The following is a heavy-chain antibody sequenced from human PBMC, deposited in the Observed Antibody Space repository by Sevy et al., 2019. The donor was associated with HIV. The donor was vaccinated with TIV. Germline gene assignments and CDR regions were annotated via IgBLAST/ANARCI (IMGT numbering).Heavy chain of an antibody. CDR1: GFTFSTYG. CDR2: ISYHGRNK. Sequence: GGSLRLSCAASGFTFSTYGMHWVRQAPGKGLEWVAVISYHGRNKFYGDSVEGRFTISRDNSKKTLYLQMNRLRDEDTAVYYCAKDFTGYNGMDVWGQGTLVTVSS. D-gene: IGHD3-9*01. J-gene: IGHJ6*02. CDR3: AKDFTGYNGMDV. V-gene: IGHV3-30*18.